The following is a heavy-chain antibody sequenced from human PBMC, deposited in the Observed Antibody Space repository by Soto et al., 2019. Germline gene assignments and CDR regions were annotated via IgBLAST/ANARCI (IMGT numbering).Heavy chain of an antibody. V-gene: IGHV3-9*01. CDR2: ISWNSGQL. Sequence: EVLLVESGGGLVQPARPLRLSCAASGFNFENYAMHWVRQAPGKGLEWVSGISWNSGQLDYAGSVRGRFTISRDNGKNALYLEMNSLRPDDTSLSFCAKAKPTGEYAYYRYMDVWGRGTTVIVSS. CDR1: GFNFENYA. J-gene: IGHJ6*03. CDR3: AKAKPTGEYAYYRYMDV. D-gene: IGHD4-17*01.